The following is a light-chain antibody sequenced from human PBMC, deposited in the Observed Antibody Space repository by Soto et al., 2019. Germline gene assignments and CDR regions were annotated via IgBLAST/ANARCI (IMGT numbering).Light chain of an antibody. CDR2: DNN. J-gene: IGLJ1*01. Sequence: QSVLTQPPSVSAAPGQKVTISCSGSSSNIGNNYVSWYQQLPGTVPKLLIYDNNKRPSGIPDRFSGSKSGTSATLGITGLQTGDEADYYCGTWDSSLSAGGVFGTGT. CDR3: GTWDSSLSAGGV. CDR1: SSNIGNNY. V-gene: IGLV1-51*01.